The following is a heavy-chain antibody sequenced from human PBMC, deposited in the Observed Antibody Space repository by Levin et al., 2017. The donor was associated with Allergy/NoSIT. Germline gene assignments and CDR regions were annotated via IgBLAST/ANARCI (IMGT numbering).Heavy chain of an antibody. Sequence: LSQTLSLTCAVYGGSFSGYYWSWIRQPPGKGLEWIGEINHSGSTNYNPSLKSRVTISVDTSKNQFSLKLSSVTAADTAVYYCARGDPMSPREGAFDIWGQGTMVTVSS. D-gene: IGHD3-10*02. CDR2: INHSGST. CDR1: GGSFSGYY. J-gene: IGHJ3*02. V-gene: IGHV4-34*01. CDR3: ARGDPMSPREGAFDI.